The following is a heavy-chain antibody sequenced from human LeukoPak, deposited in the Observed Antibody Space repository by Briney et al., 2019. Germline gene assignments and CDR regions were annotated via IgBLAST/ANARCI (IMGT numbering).Heavy chain of an antibody. CDR2: ISGSGGST. CDR3: AKDLPDYGDYIEGY. J-gene: IGHJ4*02. D-gene: IGHD4-17*01. Sequence: GGSLRLSCAASGFTFSSFAMSWVRQAPGKGLEWVSTISGSGGSTNYADSVKGRFTFSRDNSKNTLYLQMNSLRAEDTAVYYCAKDLPDYGDYIEGYWGQGTLVSVSS. V-gene: IGHV3-23*01. CDR1: GFTFSSFA.